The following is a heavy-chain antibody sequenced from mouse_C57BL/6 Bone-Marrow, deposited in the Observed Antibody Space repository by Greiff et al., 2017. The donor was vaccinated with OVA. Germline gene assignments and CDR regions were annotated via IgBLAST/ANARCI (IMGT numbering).Heavy chain of an antibody. J-gene: IGHJ3*01. D-gene: IGHD2-4*01. CDR3: ARGAPRLRRRAWFAY. CDR2: IYPGSGST. Sequence: VQLQQSGAELVKPGASVKMSCKASGYTFPSYWITWVKQRPGQGLEWIGAIYPGSGSTNYNEKFKSKATLTVDTSSSTAYMQLSSLTSEDSAVYYCARGAPRLRRRAWFAYWGQGTLVTVSA. CDR1: GYTFPSYW. V-gene: IGHV1-55*01.